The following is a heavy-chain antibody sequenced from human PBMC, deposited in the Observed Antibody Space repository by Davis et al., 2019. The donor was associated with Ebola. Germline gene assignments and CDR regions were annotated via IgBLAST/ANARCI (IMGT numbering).Heavy chain of an antibody. V-gene: IGHV1-3*01. CDR3: ARRRDYDAFDI. Sequence: ASVTVSCKASGYTFTSYAMHWVRQAPGQRLEWMGWINAGNGNTKYSQKFQGRVTITRDTSASTAYMELRSLRSDDTAVYYCARRRDYDAFDIWGQGTMVTVSS. D-gene: IGHD2-21*01. J-gene: IGHJ3*02. CDR1: GYTFTSYA. CDR2: INAGNGNT.